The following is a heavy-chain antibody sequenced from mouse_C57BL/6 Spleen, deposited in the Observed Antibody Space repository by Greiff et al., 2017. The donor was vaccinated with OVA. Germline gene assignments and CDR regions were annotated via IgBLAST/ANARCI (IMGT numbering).Heavy chain of an antibody. Sequence: QVQLQQSGPELVKPGASVKISCKASGYAFSSSWMNWVKQRPGKGLEWIGRIYPGDGDTNYNGKFKGKATLTADKSSSTAYMQLSSPTSEDSAVYFCARGDFDYWGQGTTLTVSS. J-gene: IGHJ2*01. CDR1: GYAFSSSW. CDR3: ARGDFDY. CDR2: IYPGDGDT. V-gene: IGHV1-82*01.